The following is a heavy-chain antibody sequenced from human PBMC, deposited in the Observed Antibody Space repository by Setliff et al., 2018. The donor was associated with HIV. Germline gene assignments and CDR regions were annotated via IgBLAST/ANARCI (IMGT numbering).Heavy chain of an antibody. CDR3: ARGRFHRLHRPYSGSGSLGIQYFDY. V-gene: IGHV4-34*01. J-gene: IGHJ4*02. Sequence: PSETLSLTCAVYGGSFNGYSWTWIRQPPGKGLEWIGGIHHSGSTNSNPSLTSRVTTSVDTSKSQFSLRLNSVTATDTALYYCARGRFHRLHRPYSGSGSLGIQYFDYWGQGTLVTVSS. D-gene: IGHD3-10*01. CDR1: GGSFNGYS. CDR2: IHHSGST.